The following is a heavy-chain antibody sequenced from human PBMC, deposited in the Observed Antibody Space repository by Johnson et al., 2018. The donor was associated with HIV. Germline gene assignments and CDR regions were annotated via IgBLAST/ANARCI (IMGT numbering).Heavy chain of an antibody. CDR3: AREALDAFDI. CDR2: INSDGSST. J-gene: IGHJ3*02. CDR1: GFTFSTNW. Sequence: VQLVESGGDLVKPGGSLRLSCVGSGFTFSTNWMHWVRQAPGKGLVWVSRINSDGSSTSYADSVKGRFTISRDNAKNTLYLQMDSLGAEDTAVYFCAREALDAFDIWGQGTMVSVSS. V-gene: IGHV3-74*03.